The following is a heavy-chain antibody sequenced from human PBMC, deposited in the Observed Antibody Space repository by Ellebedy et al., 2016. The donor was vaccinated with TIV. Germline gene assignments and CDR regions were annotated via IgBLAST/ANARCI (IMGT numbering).Heavy chain of an antibody. V-gene: IGHV1-8*01. J-gene: IGHJ4*02. CDR3: ARADWNDADFDY. CDR1: GYTFTSYD. D-gene: IGHD1-1*01. CDR2: MNPNSGNT. Sequence: ASVKVSCXASGYTFTSYDINWVRQATGQGLEWMGWMNPNSGNTGYPQKFQGRVTMTRNTSISTAYMELCSLRSEDTAVYYCARADWNDADFDYWGQGNLVAVSS.